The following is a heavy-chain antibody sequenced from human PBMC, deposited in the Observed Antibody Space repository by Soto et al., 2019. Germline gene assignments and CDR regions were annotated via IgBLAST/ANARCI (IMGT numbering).Heavy chain of an antibody. CDR1: GGSMSSYH. Sequence: XETLCLTCTVSGGSMSSYHWSWVRQAPGKGLEWIGHAYYTGSTNYNPSLKSRVTMSVDTSKNQFSLNLNSVTAADTAVYYCARTYCGGGSCYPGGNGIDHWGQGTLVTVSS. J-gene: IGHJ5*02. D-gene: IGHD2-15*01. V-gene: IGHV4-59*01. CDR2: AYYTGST. CDR3: ARTYCGGGSCYPGGNGIDH.